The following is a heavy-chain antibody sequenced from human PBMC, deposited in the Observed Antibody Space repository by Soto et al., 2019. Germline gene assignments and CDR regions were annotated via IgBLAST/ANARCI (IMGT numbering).Heavy chain of an antibody. CDR1: GYPVTAYY. CDR3: SIGGGVGVAGSAAFEM. CDR2: INPATGAA. V-gene: IGHV1-2*02. J-gene: IGHJ3*02. D-gene: IGHD3-3*01. Sequence: QLHLVQSGAVVKKPGASVTVSCSASGYPVTAYYMHWVRQAPGRGLEWMGGINPATGAAKYTQTFQGRVTMTRDSSTSTVFMELSGLTSEDTAVFYCSIGGGVGVAGSAAFEMWGQGTLVTVSS.